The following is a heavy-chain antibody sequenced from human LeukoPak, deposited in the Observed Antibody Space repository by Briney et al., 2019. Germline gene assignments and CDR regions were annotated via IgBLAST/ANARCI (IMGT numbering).Heavy chain of an antibody. D-gene: IGHD1-26*01. Sequence: ASVKVSCKASGYTFTNYYIHWVRQAPGQGLEWMGLINPSGGTTSYAQNFQGRVTMTRDTSTGTVYMELSSLRSEDTAMYYCARGSSETYINWFDRWGQGTLVTVSS. J-gene: IGHJ5*02. CDR3: ARGSSETYINWFDR. V-gene: IGHV1-46*01. CDR1: GYTFTNYY. CDR2: INPSGGTT.